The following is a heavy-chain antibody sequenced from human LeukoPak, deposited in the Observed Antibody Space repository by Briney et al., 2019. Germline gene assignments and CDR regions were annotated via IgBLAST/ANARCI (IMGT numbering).Heavy chain of an antibody. V-gene: IGHV1-46*01. Sequence: GASVKVSCKASGYTFTSYYMHWVRQAPGQGLEWMGIINPSGGSTSYAQKFQGRVTMTRDMSTSTVCMELSSLRSEDTAVYYCAHLDHYDLHFDYWGQGTLVTVSS. CDR2: INPSGGST. CDR3: AHLDHYDLHFDY. CDR1: GYTFTSYY. J-gene: IGHJ4*02. D-gene: IGHD3-22*01.